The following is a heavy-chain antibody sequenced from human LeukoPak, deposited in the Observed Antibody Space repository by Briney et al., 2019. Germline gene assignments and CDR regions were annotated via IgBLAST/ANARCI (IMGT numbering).Heavy chain of an antibody. CDR1: GYTFTSYG. CDR2: ISAYNGNT. Sequence: ASVKVSCKASGYTFTSYGISWVRQAPGQGLEWMGWISAYNGNTNYAQKLQGRVTMTTDTSTSTAYMELRSLRSDDTAVYYCARDQALWAVAGTGDAFDIWGQGTMVTVSS. V-gene: IGHV1-18*01. D-gene: IGHD6-19*01. CDR3: ARDQALWAVAGTGDAFDI. J-gene: IGHJ3*02.